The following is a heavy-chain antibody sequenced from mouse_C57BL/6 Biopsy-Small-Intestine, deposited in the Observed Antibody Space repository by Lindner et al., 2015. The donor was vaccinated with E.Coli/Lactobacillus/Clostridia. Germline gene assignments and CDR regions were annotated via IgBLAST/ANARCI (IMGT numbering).Heavy chain of an antibody. CDR3: ARLGTGYYFDY. CDR2: IDPYNGAT. Sequence: VQLQESGPELVKPGASVKISCKASGYTFSTSWMNWVKQSHGKSLEWIGYIDPYNGATSYNQNFKGKATLTVDKSSSTAYMQLSSLTSEDSAVYYCARLGTGYYFDYWGQGTTLTVSS. CDR1: GYTFSTSW. V-gene: IGHV1-34*01. J-gene: IGHJ2*01. D-gene: IGHD4-1*01.